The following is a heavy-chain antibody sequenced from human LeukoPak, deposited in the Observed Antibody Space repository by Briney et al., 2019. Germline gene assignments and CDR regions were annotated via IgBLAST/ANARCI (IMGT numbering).Heavy chain of an antibody. D-gene: IGHD2-2*03. V-gene: IGHV3-21*05. CDR1: GFTFSSYS. J-gene: IGHJ4*02. Sequence: GGALRLSCAASGFTFSSYSMNWVRQAPGKGLEWVSYAAAGGFISYADSVKGRFTMSRDNAKNTLFLQMNSLRDEDTAVYYCARGWITVGAYYDYWGQGTLVTVSS. CDR2: AAAGGFI. CDR3: ARGWITVGAYYDY.